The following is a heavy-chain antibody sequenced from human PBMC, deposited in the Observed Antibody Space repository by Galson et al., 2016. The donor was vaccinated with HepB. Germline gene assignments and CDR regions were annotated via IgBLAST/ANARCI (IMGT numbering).Heavy chain of an antibody. Sequence: SLRLSCAASGFTFSGYGMHWVRQAPGKGLEWVAPISHAGTKTLYADSVKGRFTISRDNSKNTLSLQMNSLRPEDTAVYYCAIPDNWGQGTLVTVSS. CDR2: ISHAGTKT. V-gene: IGHV3-30*03. J-gene: IGHJ4*02. CDR1: GFTFSGYG. CDR3: AIPDN.